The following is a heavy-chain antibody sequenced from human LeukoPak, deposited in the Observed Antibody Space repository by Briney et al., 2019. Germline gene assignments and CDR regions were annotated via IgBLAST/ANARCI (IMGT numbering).Heavy chain of an antibody. J-gene: IGHJ6*03. V-gene: IGHV3-48*03. D-gene: IGHD2-21*02. CDR1: GFSFSSYE. CDR2: ISSSGSTT. Sequence: GGSLRLSCAASGFSFSSYEMNWVRQAPGKGLEWVSYISSSGSTTYYAGSVKGRFTFSRDNAKNSLYLQMNSLRAEDTAVYYCARDSGNCGGDCRYYMDVWGKGTTVTISS. CDR3: ARDSGNCGGDCRYYMDV.